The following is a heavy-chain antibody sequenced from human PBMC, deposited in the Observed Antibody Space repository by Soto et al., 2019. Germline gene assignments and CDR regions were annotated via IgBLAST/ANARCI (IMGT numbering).Heavy chain of an antibody. CDR1: GGTFSSYA. V-gene: IGHV1-69*01. Sequence: QVQLVQSGAEVKKPGSSVKVSCKASGGTFSSYAISWVRQAPGQGLEWMGGIIPIFGTANYAQKFQGRVTITADESTGTAYMELSSLRSEDTAVYYCARDGDYDSSGYYPTYNWFDPWGQGTLVTVSS. J-gene: IGHJ5*02. CDR3: ARDGDYDSSGYYPTYNWFDP. CDR2: IIPIFGTA. D-gene: IGHD3-22*01.